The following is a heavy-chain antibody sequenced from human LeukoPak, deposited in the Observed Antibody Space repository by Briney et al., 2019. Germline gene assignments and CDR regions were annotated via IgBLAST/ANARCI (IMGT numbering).Heavy chain of an antibody. CDR3: ARKWADY. D-gene: IGHD2-8*01. CDR2: INHSGST. V-gene: IGHV4-34*01. J-gene: IGHJ4*02. CDR1: GGSFSGYY. Sequence: PSETLSLTCAVYGGSFSGYYWSWIRQPPGKGLEWIGEINHSGSTNYNPSLRSRVTISVDTSKNQFSLKLSSVTAADTAVYYCARKWADYWGQGTLVTVSS.